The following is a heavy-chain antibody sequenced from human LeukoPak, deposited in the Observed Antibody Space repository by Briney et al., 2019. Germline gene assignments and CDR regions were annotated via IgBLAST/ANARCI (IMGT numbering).Heavy chain of an antibody. CDR3: ARDAGGYYAY. Sequence: PGGSLRLSCTASGFTFSGYWMHWVRQIPGKGLVWVSRINRDGSSTTYADSVKGRFTISRDNAKNTLYLQMNSLRAEDTAVYYCARDAGGYYAYWGQGTLVTVSS. V-gene: IGHV3-74*01. CDR1: GFTFSGYW. J-gene: IGHJ4*02. CDR2: INRDGSST. D-gene: IGHD3-22*01.